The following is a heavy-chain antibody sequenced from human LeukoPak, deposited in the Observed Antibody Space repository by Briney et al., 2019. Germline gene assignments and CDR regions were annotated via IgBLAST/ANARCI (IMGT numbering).Heavy chain of an antibody. CDR1: GGTFSSYT. CDR3: ARVRYCSSTSCYTFDY. D-gene: IGHD2-2*02. V-gene: IGHV1-69*02. J-gene: IGHJ4*02. CDR2: IIPILGIA. Sequence: SVKVSCKASGGTFSSYTISWVRQAPGQGLEWMGRIIPILGIANYAQKFQGRVTITADKSTSTAYMELSSLRSDYTAVYDCARVRYCSSTSCYTFDYWGQGTLVTVSS.